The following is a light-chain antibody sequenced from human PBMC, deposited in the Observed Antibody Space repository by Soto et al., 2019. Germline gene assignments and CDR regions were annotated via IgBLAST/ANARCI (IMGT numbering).Light chain of an antibody. CDR3: ASDTSSNTVV. CDR1: SSDIGAYNY. J-gene: IGLJ3*02. CDR2: DVN. Sequence: QSALSQPASVSGSPGQSITISCTGTSSDIGAYNYVDLYQQHPGQAPKLITYDVNNRPSGVSDRFSASKSGNTASLTIAWLHAEYEAEHYCASDTSSNTVVFGGGTKLTVL. V-gene: IGLV2-14*03.